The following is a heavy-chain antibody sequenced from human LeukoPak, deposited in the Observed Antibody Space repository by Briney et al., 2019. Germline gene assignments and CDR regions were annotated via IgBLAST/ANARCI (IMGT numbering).Heavy chain of an antibody. CDR1: GGSFSGYY. CDR2: INHSGST. D-gene: IGHD3-10*01. Sequence: SETLSLTCAVYGGSFSGYYWSWIRQPPGKGLEWIGEINHSGSTNYNPSLKSRVTISVDTSKNQFSLKLSSVTAADTAVYYCARGLVTMVRGVIPLPYWGQGTLVTVSS. V-gene: IGHV4-34*01. CDR3: ARGLVTMVRGVIPLPY. J-gene: IGHJ4*02.